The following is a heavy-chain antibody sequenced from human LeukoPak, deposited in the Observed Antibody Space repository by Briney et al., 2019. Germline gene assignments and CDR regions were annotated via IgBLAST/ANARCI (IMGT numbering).Heavy chain of an antibody. V-gene: IGHV1-2*02. CDR3: ARPVLGDGTVAAQFEH. Sequence: ASVKVSCKASGYTFISYDINWVRQAPGQGLEWMGWINPNSGGTNYAQKFQGRVTMTRDTSISTAYMELSRLRSDDTAVYYCARPVLGDGTVAAQFEHWGQGTLVTVSS. CDR1: GYTFISYD. CDR2: INPNSGGT. J-gene: IGHJ4*02. D-gene: IGHD2-15*01.